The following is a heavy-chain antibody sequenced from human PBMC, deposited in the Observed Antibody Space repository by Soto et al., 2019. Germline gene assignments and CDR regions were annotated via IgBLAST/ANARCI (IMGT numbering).Heavy chain of an antibody. V-gene: IGHV3-21*01. CDR3: ARDRQLVLLPYGMDV. CDR1: GFTFSSYS. CDR2: ISSSSSYI. J-gene: IGHJ6*02. Sequence: GGSLRLSCAASGFTFSSYSMNWVRQAPGKGLEWVSSISSSSSYIYYADSVKGRFTISRDNAKNSLYLQMNSLRAEDTAVYYCARDRQLVLLPYGMDVWGQGTTVTVSS. D-gene: IGHD6-6*01.